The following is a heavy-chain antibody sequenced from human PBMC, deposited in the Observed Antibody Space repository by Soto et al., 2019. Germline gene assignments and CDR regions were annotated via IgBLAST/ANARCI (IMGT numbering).Heavy chain of an antibody. Sequence: PSETLSLTCSVSGYSVSSSDYYWAWIRQPPGKGLEWIGSIYHSGSTYYNPSLKSRVTISVDTSKNQFSLKLSSVTAADTAVYYCATAPRDIVVVVAAPGSGWFDPWGQGTLVTVSS. D-gene: IGHD2-15*01. V-gene: IGHV4-39*07. J-gene: IGHJ5*02. CDR3: ATAPRDIVVVVAAPGSGWFDP. CDR2: IYHSGST. CDR1: GYSVSSSDYY.